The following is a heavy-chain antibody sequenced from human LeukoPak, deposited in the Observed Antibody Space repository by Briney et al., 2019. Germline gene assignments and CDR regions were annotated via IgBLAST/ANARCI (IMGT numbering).Heavy chain of an antibody. V-gene: IGHV1-69*02. CDR3: ASRSHKTIVGADTREVGDY. Sequence: ASVKVSCKASGGTLRRHTITWVRQAPGQGLEWMGRIIPMMGIANYAQKFQGRVTITADTSTDTAYMDLISLRSEDTAVYYCASRSHKTIVGADTREVGDYWGQGTTVTVSS. CDR1: GGTLRRHT. CDR2: IIPMMGIA. J-gene: IGHJ4*03. D-gene: IGHD6-19*01.